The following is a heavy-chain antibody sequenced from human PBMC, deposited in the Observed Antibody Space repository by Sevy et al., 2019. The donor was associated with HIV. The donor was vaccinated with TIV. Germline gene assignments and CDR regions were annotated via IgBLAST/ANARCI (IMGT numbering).Heavy chain of an antibody. CDR1: GFTVNDKY. CDR3: VSLFLSYRSGWSYFDY. J-gene: IGHJ4*02. V-gene: IGHV3-66*02. CDR2: IFSSGST. D-gene: IGHD6-19*01. Sequence: GGSLRLSCTISGFTVNDKYIIWVRQAPGKGLEWVSVIFSSGSTYYADSAKGRFTISRDNSKNTVYLQMNSLRAEDTAVYYCVSLFLSYRSGWSYFDYWGQGTLVTVSS.